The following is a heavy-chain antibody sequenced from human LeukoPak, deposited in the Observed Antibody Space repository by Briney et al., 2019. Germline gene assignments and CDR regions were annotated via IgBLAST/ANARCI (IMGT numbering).Heavy chain of an antibody. J-gene: IGHJ4*02. CDR3: AKDAQGNYFDY. CDR2: ISYDGSNK. V-gene: IGHV3-30*18. Sequence: PGGSLRLSCAASGFTFSSYGMHWVRQAPGKGLEWVAVISYDGSNKYYADSVKGRFTISRDNSKNTLYLQMNSLRAEDTAVYYCAKDAQGNYFDYWGQGTLVTVSS. CDR1: GFTFSSYG.